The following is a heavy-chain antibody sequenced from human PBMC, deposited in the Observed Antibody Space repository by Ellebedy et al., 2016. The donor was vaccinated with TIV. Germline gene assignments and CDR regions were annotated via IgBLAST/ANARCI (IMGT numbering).Heavy chain of an antibody. Sequence: PGGSLRLSCAAFEFYFGDDWMSWVRQAPGKGLEWVATIHKDGSERYYVDSVKGRITVSRDNTRDMLFLEMSSLKADDTGIYYCVRGGARSSWYWRLWGQGTLVTVSA. CDR1: EFYFGDDW. CDR2: IHKDGSER. D-gene: IGHD6-13*01. V-gene: IGHV3-7*03. CDR3: VRGGARSSWYWRL. J-gene: IGHJ4*02.